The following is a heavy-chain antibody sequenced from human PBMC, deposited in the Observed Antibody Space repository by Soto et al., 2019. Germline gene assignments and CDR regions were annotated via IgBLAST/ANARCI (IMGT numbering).Heavy chain of an antibody. CDR2: IKEDGSEQ. D-gene: IGHD4-4*01. Sequence: GGSLRLSCAASGFTFTRFWMTWIRQAPGKGLEWVANIKEDGSEQHYVDSMRGRFTISRDNAKNSLYLQMNSLRAEDTAVYYCARLQRDYVDYWGQGTLVTVSS. CDR1: GFTFTRFW. CDR3: ARLQRDYVDY. V-gene: IGHV3-7*01. J-gene: IGHJ4*02.